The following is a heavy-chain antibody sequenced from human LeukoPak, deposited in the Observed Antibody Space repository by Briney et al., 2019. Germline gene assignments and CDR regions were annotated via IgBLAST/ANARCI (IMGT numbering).Heavy chain of an antibody. Sequence: GESLKISCKASGYTFSNYWIGWVRQMPGKGLDWMGIIHPGGSDIRYSPSFQGQVTISADMSINTAYLQWSSLKASDTAIYYCARPSNYYYDPLDYWGQGTLVTVSS. CDR3: ARPSNYYYDPLDY. J-gene: IGHJ4*02. V-gene: IGHV5-51*01. CDR1: GYTFSNYW. CDR2: IHPGGSDI. D-gene: IGHD3-22*01.